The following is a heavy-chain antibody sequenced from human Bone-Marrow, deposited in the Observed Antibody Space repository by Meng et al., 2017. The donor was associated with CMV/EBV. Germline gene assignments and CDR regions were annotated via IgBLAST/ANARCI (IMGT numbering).Heavy chain of an antibody. CDR2: ISYDGSNK. J-gene: IGHJ3*02. CDR3: ARGGSGYYGDDAVDI. Sequence: GGSLRLSCAVSGFTFSSYAMHWVRQAPGKGLEWVAVISYDGSNKYYADSVKGRFTISRDNSKNTLYLQMNSLRAEDTAVYYCARGGSGYYGDDAVDIWEQGTMVTVSS. D-gene: IGHD3-22*01. CDR1: GFTFSSYA. V-gene: IGHV3-30*04.